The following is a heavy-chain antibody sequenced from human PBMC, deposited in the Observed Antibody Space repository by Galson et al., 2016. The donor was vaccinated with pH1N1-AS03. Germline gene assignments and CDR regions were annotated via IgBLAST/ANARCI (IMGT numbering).Heavy chain of an antibody. Sequence: SLRLSCAASGLTFSTYAMHWVRQAPGKGLEWVAIIVSDGSNKNYGDSVKGRFTISRDNSKNTLYLRMNSLRVEDTAVYYCAREGGRLRGYSYDIWGQGTLVTVSS. J-gene: IGHJ3*02. V-gene: IGHV3-30*04. CDR3: AREGGRLRGYSYDI. CDR2: IVSDGSNK. D-gene: IGHD5-18*01. CDR1: GLTFSTYA.